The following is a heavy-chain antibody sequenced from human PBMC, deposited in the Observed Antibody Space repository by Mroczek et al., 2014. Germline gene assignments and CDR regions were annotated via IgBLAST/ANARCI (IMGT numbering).Heavy chain of an antibody. D-gene: IGHD3-10*01. CDR1: GFTFSSYW. J-gene: IGHJ4*02. CDR2: IKQDGSEK. V-gene: IGHV3-7*01. Sequence: VQAGGGLGRLGPAWGGPVRLSCAASGFTFSSYWMSWVRQAPGKGLEWVANIKQDGSEKYYVDSVKGRFTISRDNAKNSLYLQMNSLRAEDTAVYYCARVGLMVRGALPRGFDYWGQGTLVTVSS. CDR3: ARVGLMVRGALPRGFDY.